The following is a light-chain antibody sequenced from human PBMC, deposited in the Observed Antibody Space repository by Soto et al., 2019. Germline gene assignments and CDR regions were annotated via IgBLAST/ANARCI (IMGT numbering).Light chain of an antibody. V-gene: IGLV2-11*01. CDR2: DVS. CDR3: CSYAGSYTFVV. Sequence: QSVLTQPRSVSGSPGQSVTISCTGTSSDVGGYNYVSWYQQHPGKAPKLMIYDVSKRPSGVPDRFSGSKSGNTASLTNSGLQAEDEADYYCCSYAGSYTFVVFGGGTQLTVL. CDR1: SSDVGGYNY. J-gene: IGLJ2*01.